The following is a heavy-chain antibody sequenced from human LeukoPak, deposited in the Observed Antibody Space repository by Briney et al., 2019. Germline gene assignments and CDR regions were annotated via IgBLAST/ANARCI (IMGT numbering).Heavy chain of an antibody. CDR3: ARFLSSGWSDY. V-gene: IGHV4-34*01. Sequence: PSETLPLTCAVYGGSFSGYYWSWIRQPPGKGLEWIGEINHSGSTNYNPSLKSRVTISVDTSKNQFSLKLSSVTAADTAVYYCARFLSSGWSDYWGQGTLVTVSS. J-gene: IGHJ4*02. CDR2: INHSGST. CDR1: GGSFSGYY. D-gene: IGHD6-19*01.